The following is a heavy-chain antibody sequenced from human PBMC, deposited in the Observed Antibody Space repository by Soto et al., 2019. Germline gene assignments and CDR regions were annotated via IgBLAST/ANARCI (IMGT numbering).Heavy chain of an antibody. CDR1: GGSISSYY. Sequence: SETLSLTCTVSGGSISSYYWSWIRQPPGKGLEWIGYIYYSGSTNYNPSLKSRVTISVDTSKNQFSLKLSSVTAADTAVYYCARGYYGDYANPVYYYYMDVWGKGTTVTVSS. V-gene: IGHV4-59*08. CDR2: IYYSGST. CDR3: ARGYYGDYANPVYYYYMDV. J-gene: IGHJ6*03. D-gene: IGHD4-17*01.